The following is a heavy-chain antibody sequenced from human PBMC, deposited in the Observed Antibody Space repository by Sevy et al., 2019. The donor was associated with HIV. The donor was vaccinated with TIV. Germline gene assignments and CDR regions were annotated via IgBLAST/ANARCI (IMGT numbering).Heavy chain of an antibody. J-gene: IGHJ4*02. CDR3: ARDDHWAFDY. Sequence: GGSLRLSCVTSGFSFSSYSMNWVRQAPGKGLEWVSYISSSSGTIRYADSVKGRLTISRDNAKNSLFLQMNSRRAEDTAVYYCARDDHWAFDYWGQGALVTVSS. CDR2: ISSSSGTI. D-gene: IGHD7-27*01. V-gene: IGHV3-48*01. CDR1: GFSFSSYS.